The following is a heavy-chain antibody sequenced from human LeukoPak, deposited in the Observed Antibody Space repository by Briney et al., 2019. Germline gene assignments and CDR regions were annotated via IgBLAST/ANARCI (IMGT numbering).Heavy chain of an antibody. V-gene: IGHV3-30*18. CDR1: GFTFSSYG. J-gene: IGHJ5*02. Sequence: PGGSLRLSCAASGFTFSSYGMHWVRQAPGKGLEWVAVISYDGSNKYYADSVKGRFTISRDNSKNTLYLQMNSLRAEDTAVYYCAKDLSYLSFDPWGREPWSPSPQ. CDR2: ISYDGSNK. CDR3: AKDLSYLSFDP.